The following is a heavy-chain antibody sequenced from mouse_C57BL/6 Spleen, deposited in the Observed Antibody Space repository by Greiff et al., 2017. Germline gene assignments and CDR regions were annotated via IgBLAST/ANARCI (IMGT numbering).Heavy chain of an antibody. D-gene: IGHD2-5*01. J-gene: IGHJ4*01. CDR3: ARKDSNYDYYAMDY. CDR2: IDPSDSYT. V-gene: IGHV1-69*01. CDR1: GYTFTSYW. Sequence: VQLQQSGAELVMPGASVKLSCKASGYTFTSYWMHWVKQRPGQGLEWIGEIDPSDSYTNYNQKFKGKSTLTVDKSSSTAYMQLSSLTSEDSAVYYCARKDSNYDYYAMDYWGQGTSVTVSS.